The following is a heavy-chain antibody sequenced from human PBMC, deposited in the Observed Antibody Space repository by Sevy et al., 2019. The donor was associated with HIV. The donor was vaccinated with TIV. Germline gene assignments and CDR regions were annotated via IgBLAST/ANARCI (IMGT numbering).Heavy chain of an antibody. CDR2: IYYRGST. CDR1: GVSISSYS. V-gene: IGHV4-59*01. J-gene: IGHJ3*02. Sequence: SGTLSLTCTVSGVSISSYSWNWIRQSPGKGLEWIGNIYYRGSTNYNPSLKSRVTISIGTSKNQFSLKLTSVSAADTAVYYCARGLYYGAKSPPFDIWGQGTMVTVSS. D-gene: IGHD3-10*01. CDR3: ARGLYYGAKSPPFDI.